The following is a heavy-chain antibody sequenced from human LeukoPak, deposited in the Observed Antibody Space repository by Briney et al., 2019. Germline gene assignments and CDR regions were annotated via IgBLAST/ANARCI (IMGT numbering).Heavy chain of an antibody. Sequence: GASVKVSCKASGYTFTSCDINWVRQATGQGPEWMGWMNPNSGNTGYAEKFQGRVTMTRNTSISTAYMELSSLTSEDTAVYYCARAEASRSSGKILGYWGQGTLVTASS. J-gene: IGHJ4*02. V-gene: IGHV1-8*01. CDR1: GYTFTSCD. D-gene: IGHD1-26*01. CDR3: ARAEASRSSGKILGY. CDR2: MNPNSGNT.